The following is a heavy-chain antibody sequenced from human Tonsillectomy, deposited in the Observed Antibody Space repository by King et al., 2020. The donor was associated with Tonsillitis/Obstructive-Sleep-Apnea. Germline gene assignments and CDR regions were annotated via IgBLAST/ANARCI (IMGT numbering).Heavy chain of an antibody. CDR2: IDPSDSHT. CDR1: GYTFMDYW. V-gene: IGHV5-10-1*03. D-gene: IGHD1-7*01. CDR3: ARGEVTGTLGEFDS. J-gene: IGHJ4*02. Sequence: VQLVESGAEAKKPGESLSISCKGSGYTFMDYWITWVRQMPGKGLEWVGRIDPSDSHTNYSPSFEGHVTMSTDNSVSTASLQWRSLTASDSGIYYCARGEVTGTLGEFDSWGPGTLVTVSS.